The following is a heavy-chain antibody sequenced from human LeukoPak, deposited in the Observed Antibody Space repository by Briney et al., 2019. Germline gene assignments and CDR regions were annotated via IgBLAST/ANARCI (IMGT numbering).Heavy chain of an antibody. V-gene: IGHV1-8*03. CDR3: ARDYGGNSGWFDP. J-gene: IGHJ5*02. D-gene: IGHD4-23*01. CDR2: MNLNSGNT. Sequence: ASVKVSCKASGYTFISYDINWVRQATGQGLEWMGWMNLNSGNTGYAQKFQGRVTITRNTSISTAYMELSSLRSEDTAVYYCARDYGGNSGWFDPWGQGTLVTVSS. CDR1: GYTFISYD.